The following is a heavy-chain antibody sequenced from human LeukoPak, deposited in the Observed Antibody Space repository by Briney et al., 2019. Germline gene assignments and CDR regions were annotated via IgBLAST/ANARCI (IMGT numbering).Heavy chain of an antibody. V-gene: IGHV4-39*01. J-gene: IGHJ6*03. Sequence: SETLSLTCTVSGGSISSYYWGWIRQPPGKGLEWIGSIYYSGSTYYNPSLKSRVTISVDTSKNQFSLKLSSVTAADTAVYYCASQNPGDYYYYYYMDVWGKGTTVTVSS. CDR2: IYYSGST. CDR3: ASQNPGDYYYYYYMDV. CDR1: GGSISSYY. D-gene: IGHD1-14*01.